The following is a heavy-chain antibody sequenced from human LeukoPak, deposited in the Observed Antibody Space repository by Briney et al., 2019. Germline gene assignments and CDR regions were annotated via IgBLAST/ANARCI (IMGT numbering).Heavy chain of an antibody. CDR1: AFALSTYT. V-gene: IGHV3-21*01. Sequence: GGSLRLSCAASAFALSTYTMEWVRLAPGKGLEWVSSINPDSKYIYYRDSVRGRFTISRDNAKNSLYLHMNSLRVEDTAVYFCARFVDQSTYYFDSWGQGTLVIVSS. J-gene: IGHJ4*02. CDR2: INPDSKYI. D-gene: IGHD3-10*01. CDR3: ARFVDQSTYYFDS.